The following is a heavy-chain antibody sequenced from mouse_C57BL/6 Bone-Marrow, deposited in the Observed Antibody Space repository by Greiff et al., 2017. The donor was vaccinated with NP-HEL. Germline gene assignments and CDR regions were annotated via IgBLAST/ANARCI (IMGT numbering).Heavy chain of an antibody. D-gene: IGHD2-3*01. CDR2: IWPGGGT. V-gene: IGHV2-9-1*01. Sequence: VQLQQSGPGLVAPSQSLSITCTVSGFSLTSYAISWVRQPPGKGLEWLGVIWPGGGTNYNSALKSRLSISKDNSKSQVFLKMNSLQTDDTARYYCARNFGGYYPFAYWGQGTLVTVSA. CDR1: GFSLTSYA. J-gene: IGHJ3*01. CDR3: ARNFGGYYPFAY.